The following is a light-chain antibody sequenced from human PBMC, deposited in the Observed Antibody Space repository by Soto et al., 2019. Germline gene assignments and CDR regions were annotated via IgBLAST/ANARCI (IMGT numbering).Light chain of an antibody. CDR1: QSVSSSY. CDR2: GAS. J-gene: IGKJ5*01. V-gene: IGKV3-20*01. CDR3: QQYGSSPLIS. Sequence: EIVLTHSPGTLSLSPGERSTLSCRASQSVSSSYLAWYQQKPGQAPRLLIYGASSRATGIPDRFSGSGSGRDFTLTISGLEPEDFAVYYCQQYGSSPLISFGQGTRLEIK.